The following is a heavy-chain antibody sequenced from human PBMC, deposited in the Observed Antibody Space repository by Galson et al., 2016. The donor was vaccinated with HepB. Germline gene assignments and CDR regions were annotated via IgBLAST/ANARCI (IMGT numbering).Heavy chain of an antibody. CDR3: ARRVTGSGSDYGTVDS. CDR2: IYPGDFDI. J-gene: IGHJ4*02. D-gene: IGHD3-10*01. V-gene: IGHV5-51*01. CDR1: GYSFTSYW. Sequence: QSGAEVKKPGESLKISCKGSGYSFTSYWIGWVRQLPGKGLEWMGIIYPGDFDIRYSPSFQGQVTISADKSVSTAYLQWSSLKASDTAMCYCARRVTGSGSDYGTVDSWGQGTLVTGSS.